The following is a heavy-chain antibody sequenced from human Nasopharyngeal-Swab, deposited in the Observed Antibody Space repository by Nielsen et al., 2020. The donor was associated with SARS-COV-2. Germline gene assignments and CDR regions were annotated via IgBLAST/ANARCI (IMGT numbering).Heavy chain of an antibody. CDR1: GFTFSSYS. CDR2: ISSSSYI. J-gene: IGHJ6*02. CDR3: ARDGTGTLDYYYYYGMDV. Sequence: GESLKISCAASGFTFSSYSMNWVRQAPGKGLEWVSSISSSSYIYYADSVKGRFTISRDNAKNSLYLQMNSLRAEDTAVYYCARDGTGTLDYYYYYGMDVWGQGTTVTVSS. V-gene: IGHV3-21*01. D-gene: IGHD1-7*01.